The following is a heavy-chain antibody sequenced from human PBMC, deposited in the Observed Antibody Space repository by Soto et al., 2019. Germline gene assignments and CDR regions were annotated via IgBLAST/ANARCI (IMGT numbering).Heavy chain of an antibody. V-gene: IGHV1-3*01. J-gene: IGHJ4*02. Sequence: ASVKVSCKASGYTFNTYTMHWVRQAPGQRLEWMGWINAGNGDTKYSQKFRDRVTITKDTSASTAYMELSSLRCEDTAVYYCARVRYSSTWYEVGDYWGQGTLVTV. CDR1: GYTFNTYT. D-gene: IGHD6-13*01. CDR2: INAGNGDT. CDR3: ARVRYSSTWYEVGDY.